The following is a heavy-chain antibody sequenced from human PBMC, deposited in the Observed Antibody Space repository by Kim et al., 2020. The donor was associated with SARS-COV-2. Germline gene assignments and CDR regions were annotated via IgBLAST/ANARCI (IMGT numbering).Heavy chain of an antibody. CDR3: ARESTVTPLGYYYGMDV. Sequence: SETLSLTCAVYGGSFSGYYWSWIRQPPGKGLEWIGEINHSGSTNYNPSLKSRVTISVDTSKNQFSLKLSSVTAADTAVYYCARESTVTPLGYYYGMDVWG. CDR1: GGSFSGYY. J-gene: IGHJ6*01. CDR2: INHSGST. V-gene: IGHV4-34*01. D-gene: IGHD4-4*01.